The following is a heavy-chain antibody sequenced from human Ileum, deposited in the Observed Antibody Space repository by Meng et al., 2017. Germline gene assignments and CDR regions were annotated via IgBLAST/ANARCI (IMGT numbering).Heavy chain of an antibody. CDR2: MNPNSGNT. Sequence: QGELVQFGADVKKPGASVKVSCKASGYTFSSYDINWVRQATGQGLEWMGWMNPNSGNTNYAQKFHGRVTMTRNTSISTAYLELSSLISEDTAIYYCAGRRPYGDYPISNYWGQGTLVTVSS. CDR1: GYTFSSYD. J-gene: IGHJ4*02. V-gene: IGHV1-8*01. D-gene: IGHD4-17*01. CDR3: AGRRPYGDYPISNY.